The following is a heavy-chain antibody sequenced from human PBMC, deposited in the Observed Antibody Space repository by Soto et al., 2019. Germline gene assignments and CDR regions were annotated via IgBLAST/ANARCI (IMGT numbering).Heavy chain of an antibody. CDR3: ATSLLTMIVVGPNWFDP. D-gene: IGHD3-22*01. CDR1: GGTFSSYA. Sequence: GASVKVSCKASGGTFSSYAISWVRQAPGQGLEWMGGIIPIFGTANYAQKFQGRVTITADESTSTAYMELSSLRSEDTAVYYCATSLLTMIVVGPNWFDPWGQGTLVTVSS. CDR2: IIPIFGTA. J-gene: IGHJ5*02. V-gene: IGHV1-69*13.